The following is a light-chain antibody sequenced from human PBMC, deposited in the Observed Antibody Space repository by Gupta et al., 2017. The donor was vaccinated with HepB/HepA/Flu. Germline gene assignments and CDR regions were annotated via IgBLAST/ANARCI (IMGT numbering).Light chain of an antibody. J-gene: IGLJ2*01. Sequence: QSALSQPASVSGSPGQSITISCAGTTNDVGKYMLVSCFQQHPDKAPKLLIFEVFKRPSGVSSRFSASKSGNTASLTISTLQPEDEADYFCSSFVGNKTVIFGGGTKLTVL. V-gene: IGLV2-23*02. CDR2: EVF. CDR1: TNDVGKYML. CDR3: SSFVGNKTVI.